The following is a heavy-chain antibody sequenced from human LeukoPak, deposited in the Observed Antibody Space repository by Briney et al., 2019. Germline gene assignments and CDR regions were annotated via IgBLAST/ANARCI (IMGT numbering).Heavy chain of an antibody. CDR2: ISGSGGST. D-gene: IGHD2-2*01. CDR3: AKDLRPLVQSLPRMDV. J-gene: IGHJ6*02. V-gene: IGHV3-23*01. Sequence: AGGSLRLSCAASGFTFSSYAMSWVRQAPGKGLEWVSSISGSGGSTYYADSVKGRFTISRDNSKNTLYLQMNSLRAEDTAVYYCAKDLRPLVQSLPRMDVWGQGTTVTVSS. CDR1: GFTFSSYA.